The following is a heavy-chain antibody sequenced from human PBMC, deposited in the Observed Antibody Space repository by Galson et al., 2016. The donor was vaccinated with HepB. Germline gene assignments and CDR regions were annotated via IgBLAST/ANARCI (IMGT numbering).Heavy chain of an antibody. Sequence: SLRLSCAASGFTFRNNGMHWVRQAPGKGLEWVAFIWFDGRNENHAESVRGRFSISRGNSKNILYLQMNSLRADDTAVYYCARWLGGRNGCLDYWGQGTLVTVSS. V-gene: IGHV3-33*01. CDR1: GFTFRNNG. D-gene: IGHD2-8*01. CDR3: ARWLGGRNGCLDY. J-gene: IGHJ4*02. CDR2: IWFDGRNE.